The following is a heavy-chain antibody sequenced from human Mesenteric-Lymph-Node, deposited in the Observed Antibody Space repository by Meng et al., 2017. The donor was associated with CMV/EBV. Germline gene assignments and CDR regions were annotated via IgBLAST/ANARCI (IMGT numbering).Heavy chain of an antibody. CDR1: GFTFDDYG. CDR2: INWNGGST. Sequence: GESLTISCAASGFTFDDYGVSWVRQAPGKGLEWVSGINWNGGSTGYADSVKGRFTISRDNAKNSLYLQINSLRAEDTALYYCARVRGSYAAFDIWGQGTMVTVSS. V-gene: IGHV3-20*04. CDR3: ARVRGSYAAFDI. D-gene: IGHD1-26*01. J-gene: IGHJ3*02.